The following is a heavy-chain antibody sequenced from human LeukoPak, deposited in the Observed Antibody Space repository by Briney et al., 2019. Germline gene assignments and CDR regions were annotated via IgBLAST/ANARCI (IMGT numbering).Heavy chain of an antibody. Sequence: PSETLSLTCTVSGGSISSYYWSWIRQPPGKGLEWIGYIYYSGNTNYNPSLKSRVTISVDTSKNQFSLKLSSVTAADTAVYYCASLLNTQEEYYFDYWGQGALVTVSS. D-gene: IGHD3-10*01. J-gene: IGHJ4*02. CDR1: GGSISSYY. CDR3: ASLLNTQEEYYFDY. CDR2: IYYSGNT. V-gene: IGHV4-59*08.